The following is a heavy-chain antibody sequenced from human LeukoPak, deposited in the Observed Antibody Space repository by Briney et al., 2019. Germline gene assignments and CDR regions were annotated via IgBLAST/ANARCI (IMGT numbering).Heavy chain of an antibody. D-gene: IGHD5-24*01. J-gene: IGHJ4*02. Sequence: PGGSLRLSCAASGFPFSSYWMSWVRQAPGKGLEWVANIKPDGSEKSYVDSVKGRFTISRDNAKNSLYLRMNGLRAEDTAVYYCARGQMAGYWGQGTLVTVSS. CDR3: ARGQMAGY. CDR1: GFPFSSYW. CDR2: IKPDGSEK. V-gene: IGHV3-7*05.